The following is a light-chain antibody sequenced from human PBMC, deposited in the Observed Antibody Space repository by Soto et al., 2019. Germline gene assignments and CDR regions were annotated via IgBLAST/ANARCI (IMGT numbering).Light chain of an antibody. Sequence: QSVLTQPPSASGTPGQRVTISCSGSSSNIGSNYVYWYQQLPGTSPKLLIYRDDQRPSGVPDRFSGSISGTSASLAISGLRSEDEAEYYCASWDGSLSSYVFGTGTKVTVL. CDR2: RDD. J-gene: IGLJ1*01. V-gene: IGLV1-47*01. CDR3: ASWDGSLSSYV. CDR1: SSNIGSNY.